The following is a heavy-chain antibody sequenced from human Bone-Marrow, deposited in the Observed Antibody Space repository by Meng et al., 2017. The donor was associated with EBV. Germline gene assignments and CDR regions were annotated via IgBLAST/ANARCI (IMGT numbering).Heavy chain of an antibody. J-gene: IGHJ4*02. CDR1: GGSISTGYYY. Sequence: QVQLQESGPGLVKPSQTLSLTCAVSGGSISTGYYYWTWIRQPPGKGLEWIGYMYYNGITYYNPSLKSRVTISGDWSKNQFSLKLTSVTAADTAVYFCARGSSFCSGGSCFENWGQGTLVTVSS. D-gene: IGHD2-15*01. CDR3: ARGSSFCSGGSCFEN. CDR2: MYYNGIT. V-gene: IGHV4-30-4*01.